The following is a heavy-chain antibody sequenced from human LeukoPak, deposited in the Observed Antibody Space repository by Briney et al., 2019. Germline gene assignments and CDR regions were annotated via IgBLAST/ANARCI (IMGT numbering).Heavy chain of an antibody. D-gene: IGHD5-24*01. CDR1: GFSFSNSW. Sequence: PGGSLRLSCAASGFSFSNSWMNWVRQGPGKGLEWVANINPDASVINYADSVKGRFTTSRDNAKNSLYLQIDSLRAEDTAVYYCARDLGWLQFDFWGQGTLVTASS. CDR3: ARDLGWLQFDF. V-gene: IGHV3-7*01. J-gene: IGHJ4*02. CDR2: INPDASVI.